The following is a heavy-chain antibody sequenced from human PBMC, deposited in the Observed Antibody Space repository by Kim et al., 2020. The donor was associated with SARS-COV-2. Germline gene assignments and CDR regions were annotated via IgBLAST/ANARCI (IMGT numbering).Heavy chain of an antibody. Sequence: KGRFTISRDNSKNTLYLQMNSLRAEDTAVYYCAKEGYCSSTSCITSALENWGQGTLVTVSS. CDR3: AKEGYCSSTSCITSALEN. V-gene: IGHV3-23*01. J-gene: IGHJ4*02. D-gene: IGHD2-2*01.